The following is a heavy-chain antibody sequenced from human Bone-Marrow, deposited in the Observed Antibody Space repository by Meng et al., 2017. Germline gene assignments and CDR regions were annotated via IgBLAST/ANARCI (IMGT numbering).Heavy chain of an antibody. CDR3: ASPSPRGYSSGWYGYYFDY. V-gene: IGHV1-18*01. J-gene: IGHJ4*02. CDR1: GYTLSSDG. CDR2: INTYNGKT. Sequence: QGQLVQSGAEVKKPGASVKVSCEASGYTLSSDGFSWVRQAPGQGLEWLGWINTYNGKTDYAQKFQGRITMTTDTFTSTAYMELRNLRSDDTAVYYCASPSPRGYSSGWYGYYFDYWGQGTLVTVSS. D-gene: IGHD6-19*01.